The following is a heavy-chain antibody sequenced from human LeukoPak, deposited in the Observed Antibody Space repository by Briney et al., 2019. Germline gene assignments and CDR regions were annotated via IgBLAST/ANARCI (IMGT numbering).Heavy chain of an antibody. CDR1: GFTFSSYA. Sequence: GGSLRLSCEASGFTFSSYAMSWVRQAPGKGLEWVSAISGSGDGTYHADSVKGRFSISRDNSKNTLYLHMNSLRAEDTAVYYCARDCSGGTCYSQYYYGMDVWGQGTTVTVSS. J-gene: IGHJ6*02. D-gene: IGHD2-15*01. CDR3: ARDCSGGTCYSQYYYGMDV. V-gene: IGHV3-23*01. CDR2: ISGSGDGT.